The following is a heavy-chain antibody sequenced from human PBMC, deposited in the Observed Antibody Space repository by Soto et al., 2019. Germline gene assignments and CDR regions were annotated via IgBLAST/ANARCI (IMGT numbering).Heavy chain of an antibody. CDR3: ARGTPSSCIVRRSRGPWFDT. CDR1: GGSISSSSYY. Sequence: PSETLSLTFTVSGGSISSSSYYWGWIRQPPGKGLEWIGSIYYSGSTYYNPSLKSRVTISVDPSKNQFSMKLSSVTAADTAVYFGARGTPSSCIVRRSRGPWFDTWGKGTL. D-gene: IGHD1-26*01. CDR2: IYYSGST. V-gene: IGHV4-39*01. J-gene: IGHJ5*02.